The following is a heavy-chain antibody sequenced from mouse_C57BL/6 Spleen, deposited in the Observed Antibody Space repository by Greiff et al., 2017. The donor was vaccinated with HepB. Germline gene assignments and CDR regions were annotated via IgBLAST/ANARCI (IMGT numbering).Heavy chain of an antibody. CDR2: IHPNSGST. CDR3: ARGHYGSKGYFDY. D-gene: IGHD1-1*01. J-gene: IGHJ2*01. Sequence: QVQLQQPGAELVKPGASVKLSCKASGYTFTSYWMHWVKQRPGQGLEWIGMIHPNSGSTNYNEKFKSKATLTVDKSSSTAYMQLSSLTSEDSAVYYGARGHYGSKGYFDYWGQGTTLTVSS. CDR1: GYTFTSYW. V-gene: IGHV1-64*01.